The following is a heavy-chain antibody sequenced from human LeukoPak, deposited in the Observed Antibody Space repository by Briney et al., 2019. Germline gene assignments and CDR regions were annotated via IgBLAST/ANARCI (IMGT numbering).Heavy chain of an antibody. J-gene: IGHJ6*03. V-gene: IGHV3-23*01. CDR1: GLIVSSNY. D-gene: IGHD2-2*02. CDR2: ISGSGGST. CDR3: AKEDCSSTSCYTAYYYYYYYMDV. Sequence: PGGSLRLSCAASGLIVSSNYMTWVRQAPGKGLEWVSAISGSGGSTYYADSVKGRFTISRDNSKNTLYLQMNSLRAEDTAVYYCAKEDCSSTSCYTAYYYYYYYMDVWGKGTTVTVSS.